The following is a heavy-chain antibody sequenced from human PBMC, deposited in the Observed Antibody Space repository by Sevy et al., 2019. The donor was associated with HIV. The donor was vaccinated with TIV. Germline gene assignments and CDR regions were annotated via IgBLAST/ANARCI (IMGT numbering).Heavy chain of an antibody. J-gene: IGHJ4*02. Sequence: GGSLRLSCAASGFTFSSYSMNWVRQAPGKGLEWVSSISSSSSYIYYADSVKGRFTISRDNAKNSLYLQMNSLRAEDTAVYYCAIEYYDILTGYPAFDYWGQRTLVTVSS. D-gene: IGHD3-9*01. V-gene: IGHV3-21*01. CDR2: ISSSSSYI. CDR1: GFTFSSYS. CDR3: AIEYYDILTGYPAFDY.